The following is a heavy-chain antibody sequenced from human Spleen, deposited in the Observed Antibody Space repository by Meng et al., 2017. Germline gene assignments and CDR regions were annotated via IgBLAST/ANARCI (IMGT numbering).Heavy chain of an antibody. J-gene: IGHJ4*02. CDR1: GYTFSTYA. D-gene: IGHD5-24*01. V-gene: IGHV1-3*01. Sequence: ASVKVSCKAAGYTFSTYAMHWVRQAPGQRPEWMGWINAANGYTKYSQRFQGSVIITRDTSASTSYMELSSLRSEDTAIYYCARDWNSRRGGDGFNYFAYWGQGTLVTVSS. CDR2: INAANGYT. CDR3: ARDWNSRRGGDGFNYFAY.